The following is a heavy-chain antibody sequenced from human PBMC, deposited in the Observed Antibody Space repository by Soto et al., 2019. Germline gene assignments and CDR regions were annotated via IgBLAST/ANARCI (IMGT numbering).Heavy chain of an antibody. CDR1: GGTFSGYT. Sequence: ASVKVSCKASGGTFSGYTISWVRQAPGQGLEWMGRIIPILGIANYAQKFQGRVTITADKSTSTAYMELSSLRSEDTAVYYCATTVTGEFDWFDPWGQGTLVTVSS. V-gene: IGHV1-69*02. CDR3: ATTVTGEFDWFDP. J-gene: IGHJ5*02. D-gene: IGHD4-4*01. CDR2: IIPILGIA.